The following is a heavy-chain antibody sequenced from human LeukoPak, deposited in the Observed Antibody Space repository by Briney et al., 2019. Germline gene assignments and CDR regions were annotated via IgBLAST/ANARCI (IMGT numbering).Heavy chain of an antibody. J-gene: IGHJ4*02. CDR1: GGSISSYY. CDR2: SYYTGST. CDR3: ARDQGEYYFDY. V-gene: IGHV4-59*01. Sequence: SETLSLTCTVSGGSISSYYWSWIRQPPGKGLEWIGYSYYTGSTNYNPSLKSRVTISVDTSKNQFSLKLSSVTAADTAVYYCARDQGEYYFDYWGQGTLVTVSS.